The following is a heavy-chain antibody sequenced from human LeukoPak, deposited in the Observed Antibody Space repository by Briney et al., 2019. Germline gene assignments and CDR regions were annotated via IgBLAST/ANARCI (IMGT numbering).Heavy chain of an antibody. J-gene: IGHJ4*02. CDR3: VRGADTGYSSDS. Sequence: PGGSLRLSCVASGFTFSRYWMHWVRQAPGKGLVWVSRINSDGRSTNYADSVKGRFSISRDNAENTLYLQMNSLRVEDTAVHYCVRGADTGYSSDSWGQGTLVTVSS. V-gene: IGHV3-74*01. D-gene: IGHD3-9*01. CDR2: INSDGRST. CDR1: GFTFSRYW.